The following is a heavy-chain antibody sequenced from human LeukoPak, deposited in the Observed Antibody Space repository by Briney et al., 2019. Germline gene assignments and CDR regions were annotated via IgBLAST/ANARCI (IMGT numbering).Heavy chain of an antibody. CDR1: GGTFSSYA. CDR3: ANTFLGKSWFDP. D-gene: IGHD3-3*02. Sequence: SVKVSCKASGGTFSSYAISWVRQAPGQGLEGRGGIIPIFGKANYAQKFQGRVTITTDESTSTAYMELSSMRSEETAVYYCANTFLGKSWFDPWGQGTLVTVSS. J-gene: IGHJ5*02. CDR2: IIPIFGKA. V-gene: IGHV1-69*05.